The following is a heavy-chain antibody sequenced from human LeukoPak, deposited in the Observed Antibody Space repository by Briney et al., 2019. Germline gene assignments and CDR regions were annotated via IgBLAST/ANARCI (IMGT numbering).Heavy chain of an antibody. J-gene: IGHJ4*02. CDR2: TYYRSKWSF. V-gene: IGHV6-1*01. CDR1: GDSVSSKNPA. Sequence: SQTPSLTCAIAGDSVSSKNPAWNWIRQSPSRGLEWLGRTYYRSKWSFDYAVSVEGRITIKPDTSKNQFSLQLNSVTPEDTAVYYCARSMSNGGFRLDYWGQGSLVTVSS. CDR3: ARSMSNGGFRLDY. D-gene: IGHD4-11*01.